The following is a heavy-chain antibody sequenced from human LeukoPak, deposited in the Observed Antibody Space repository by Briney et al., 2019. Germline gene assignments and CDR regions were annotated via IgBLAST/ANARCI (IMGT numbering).Heavy chain of an antibody. D-gene: IGHD1-26*01. CDR3: AKVPYENYYYYFDY. J-gene: IGHJ4*02. Sequence: GGSLRLSCEASGFTFTSYWMSWVRQAPGKGPEWVSAISGSGTYTHYADSVKGRFTISRDNFKNTLHLQMNNLRAEDTAVYYCAKVPYENYYYYFDYWGQGALVTVSS. CDR2: ISGSGTYT. CDR1: GFTFTSYW. V-gene: IGHV3-23*01.